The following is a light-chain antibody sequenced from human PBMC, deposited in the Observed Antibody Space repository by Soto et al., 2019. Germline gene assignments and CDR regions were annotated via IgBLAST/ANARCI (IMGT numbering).Light chain of an antibody. CDR1: QSVRSN. CDR2: GAS. V-gene: IGKV3-15*01. CDR3: QQYSAWPLT. Sequence: EIVMTQSPAIRSVSPGEKATLFCRASQSVRSNLLAWYQHKPGQAPRLLIHGASTRATGVPARFSGSASETEFTLTISSLQSEDFAVYYCQQYSAWPLTFGGGTKVEIK. J-gene: IGKJ4*01.